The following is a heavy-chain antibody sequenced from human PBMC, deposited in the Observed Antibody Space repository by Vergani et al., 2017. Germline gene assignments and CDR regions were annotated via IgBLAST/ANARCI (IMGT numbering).Heavy chain of an antibody. CDR2: IYTSGST. J-gene: IGHJ4*02. V-gene: IGHV4-61*02. CDR3: ARDLPRYDFWSGYLHIPIDY. Sequence: QVQLQESGPGLVKPSQTLSLTCTVSGGSISSGSYYWSWIRQPAGKGLEWIGRIYTSGSTNYNPSLKSRVTISVDTSKNQFSLKLSSVTAADTAVYYCARDLPRYDFWSGYLHIPIDYWGQGTLVTVSS. CDR1: GGSISSGSYY. D-gene: IGHD3-3*01.